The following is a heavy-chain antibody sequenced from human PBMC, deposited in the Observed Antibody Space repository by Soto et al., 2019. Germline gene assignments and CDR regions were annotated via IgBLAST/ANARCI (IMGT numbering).Heavy chain of an antibody. J-gene: IGHJ6*01. CDR2: ISTYNYYT. D-gene: IGHD3-10*01. Sequence: QVQLVQSGPEVKQPGASVRVSCKVSGDTFNNYGFTWLRQDPGQGLEWMGWISTYNYYTDYTQKFQGRVTMTTDTSPTTGYMELMSLRSADTAVYYCARVMVRLFVSGRVMPYGLDVWGQGPTVTF. CDR3: ARVMVRLFVSGRVMPYGLDV. V-gene: IGHV1-18*01. CDR1: GDTFNNYG.